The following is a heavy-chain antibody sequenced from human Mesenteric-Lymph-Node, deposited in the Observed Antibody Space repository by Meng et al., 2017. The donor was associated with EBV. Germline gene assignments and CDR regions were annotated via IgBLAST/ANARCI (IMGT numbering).Heavy chain of an antibody. CDR2: INPSGGST. Sequence: QVQLVQSGAEVKKPGASVKVSCKASGYTLTRYYMHWVRQAPGQGLEWMGIINPSGGSTSYAQKFQGRVTMTRDTSTSTAYMDLRSLRSDDTAVYFCARVSDSDSSGLDYWGQGTLVTVSS. CDR1: GYTLTRYY. D-gene: IGHD3-22*01. V-gene: IGHV1-46*01. J-gene: IGHJ4*02. CDR3: ARVSDSDSSGLDY.